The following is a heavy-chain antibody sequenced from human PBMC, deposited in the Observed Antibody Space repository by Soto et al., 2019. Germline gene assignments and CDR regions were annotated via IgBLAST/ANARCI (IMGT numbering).Heavy chain of an antibody. CDR1: GYTFTGHY. V-gene: IGHV1-2*02. D-gene: IGHD5-12*01. CDR3: APSFSQTNIGV. J-gene: IGHJ6*01. Sequence: ASVKGSCKASGYTFTGHYLHWVRQAPGQGLEWMGYINPDSGRTRYAQKFQGTVTMTRDTSITTAYLELSSLKYDDSAIFYCAPSFSQTNIGVWSQLTTFTVSS. CDR2: INPDSGRT.